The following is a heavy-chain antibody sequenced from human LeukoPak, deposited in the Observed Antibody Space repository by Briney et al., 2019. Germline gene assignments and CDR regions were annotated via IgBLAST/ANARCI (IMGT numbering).Heavy chain of an antibody. Sequence: GGSLRLSCAASGFTVSSNYMSWVRQAPGKGLEWVSVIYSGGSTYYADSVKGRFTISRDNSKNTLYLQMNSLRAGDTAVYYCARGYGDYEELSFDYWGQGTLVTVSS. CDR2: IYSGGST. CDR1: GFTVSSNY. D-gene: IGHD4-17*01. CDR3: ARGYGDYEELSFDY. J-gene: IGHJ4*02. V-gene: IGHV3-53*01.